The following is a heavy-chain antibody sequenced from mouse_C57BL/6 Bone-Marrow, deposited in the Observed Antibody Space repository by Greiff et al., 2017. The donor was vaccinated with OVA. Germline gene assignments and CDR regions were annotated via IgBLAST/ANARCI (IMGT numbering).Heavy chain of an antibody. J-gene: IGHJ1*03. CDR2: INPGSGGT. CDR3: AGARPRWYYYYGSSYWYFDV. Sequence: VPLQQSGAELVRPGTSVKVSCKASGYAFTNYLIEWVKQRPGQGLEWIGVINPGSGGTNYNEKFKGKATLTADKSSSTAYMQLSSLTSEDSAVYFCAGARPRWYYYYGSSYWYFDVWGTGTTVTVSS. CDR1: GYAFTNYL. V-gene: IGHV1-54*01. D-gene: IGHD1-1*01.